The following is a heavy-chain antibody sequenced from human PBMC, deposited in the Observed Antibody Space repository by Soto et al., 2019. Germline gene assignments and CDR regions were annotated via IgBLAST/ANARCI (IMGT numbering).Heavy chain of an antibody. Sequence: PSETLSLTCTVSGGSMSSYYWTWLRQSPGRGLEWIGYISYSGSTYYNPSLKSRVTISADTSKNQFSLGTNSMIAADTAVYYCARADPDASVGYWGQGTLVTVSS. CDR1: GGSMSSYY. J-gene: IGHJ4*02. V-gene: IGHV4-59*01. CDR3: ARADPDASVGY. D-gene: IGHD2-15*01. CDR2: ISYSGST.